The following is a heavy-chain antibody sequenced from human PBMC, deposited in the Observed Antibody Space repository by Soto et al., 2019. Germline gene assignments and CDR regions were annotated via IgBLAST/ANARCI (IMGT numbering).Heavy chain of an antibody. V-gene: IGHV1-58*01. J-gene: IGHJ3*02. CDR3: AADSLVLRFLEWSPGPDAFDI. D-gene: IGHD3-3*01. CDR2: IVVGSGNT. CDR1: GFTFTSSA. Sequence: GASVKVSCKASGFTFTSSAVQWVRQARGQRLEWIGWIVVGSGNTNYAQKFQERVTITRDMSTSTAYMELSSLRSEDTAVYYCAADSLVLRFLEWSPGPDAFDIWGQGTMVTVSS.